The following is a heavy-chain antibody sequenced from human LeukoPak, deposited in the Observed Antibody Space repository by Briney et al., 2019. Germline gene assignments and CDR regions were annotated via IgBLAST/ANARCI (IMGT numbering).Heavy chain of an antibody. V-gene: IGHV3-23*01. CDR2: IRGNGET. Sequence: GGSLRLSCAASGLSFSNFAVSWVRQGPARGLEWVSSIRGNGETFYAASVKGRCTLSTDSSRKKVYFQLNNMRGEDTTIYYCAKASWVSSTDAVRWGEGTLVTVSS. CDR3: AKASWVSSTDAVR. D-gene: IGHD3-16*01. CDR1: GLSFSNFA. J-gene: IGHJ4*02.